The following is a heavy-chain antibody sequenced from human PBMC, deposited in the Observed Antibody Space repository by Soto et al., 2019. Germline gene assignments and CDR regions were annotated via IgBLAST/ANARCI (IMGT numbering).Heavy chain of an antibody. V-gene: IGHV3-21*01. CDR3: ARDPPPSHPYTWNDHSDY. CDR1: GLTFSSYS. J-gene: IGHJ4*02. CDR2: ISSSSSYI. Sequence: PGGSLRLSCAASGLTFSSYSMNWVRQAPGKGLEWVSSISSSSSYIYYADSVKGRFTISRDNAKNSLYLQMNSLRAEDTAVYYCARDPPPSHPYTWNDHSDYWGQGTXVTVSS. D-gene: IGHD1-1*01.